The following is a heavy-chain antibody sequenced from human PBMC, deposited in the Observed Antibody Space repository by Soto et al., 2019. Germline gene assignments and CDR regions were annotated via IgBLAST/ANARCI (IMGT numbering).Heavy chain of an antibody. V-gene: IGHV1-18*01. J-gene: IGHJ5*02. Sequence: ASVKVSCKASGYTFTRYGISWVRQAPQQGLVWIGWISAYNGDTSYAQKLQGRVTMTTDTSTSTAYMELRSLRSDDTAVYYCARDRYHDPWGQGTLVTV. D-gene: IGHD3-16*02. CDR1: GYTFTRYG. CDR2: ISAYNGDT. CDR3: ARDRYHDP.